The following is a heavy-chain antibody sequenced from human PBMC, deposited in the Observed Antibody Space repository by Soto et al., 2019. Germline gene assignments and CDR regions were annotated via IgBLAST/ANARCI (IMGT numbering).Heavy chain of an antibody. CDR1: DYSISSGYY. CDR2: IYHTGST. D-gene: IGHD3-22*01. J-gene: IGHJ5*02. CDR3: ARVWMVVVPTAVGVKWFDP. Sequence: TLSLTCAVPDYSISSGYYWGWIRQTPGKGLEWIGSIYHTGSTFLNPSLRTRVTMSVDTSKNNFSLRLESVTAADTAIYYCARVWMVVVPTAVGVKWFDPWGPGTLVTV. V-gene: IGHV4-38-2*01.